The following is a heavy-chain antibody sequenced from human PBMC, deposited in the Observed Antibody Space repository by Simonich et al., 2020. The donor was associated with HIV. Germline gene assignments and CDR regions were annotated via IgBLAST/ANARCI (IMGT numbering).Heavy chain of an antibody. CDR2: LNHSGTY. J-gene: IGHJ3*01. V-gene: IGHV4-34*02. CDR3: ARHFWVGESWGAFDF. Sequence: QVQLQQWGAGLLKPSETLSLTCAVYGGSFSGHYWTWIRQPPGKGREWIGELNHSGTYNYNPYLKSRVTISVDTSKNQFSLKLNSVTAADTAVYYCARHFWVGESWGAFDFWGQGTMVTVSS. CDR1: GGSFSGHY. D-gene: IGHD3-10*01.